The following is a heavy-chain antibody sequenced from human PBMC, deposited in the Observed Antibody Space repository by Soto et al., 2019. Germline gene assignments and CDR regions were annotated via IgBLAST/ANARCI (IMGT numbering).Heavy chain of an antibody. CDR3: ARQLGMGAFDI. D-gene: IGHD7-27*01. Sequence: QVRLVESGRGVVQPGRSLRLTCVASGFTLSNYGMHWVRQGPGKGLEWVAVISYDGTNTYYTDSVKGRVTICREKSRNTLYLQMNSLRAEDTAVYYCARQLGMGAFDIWGQGTMVTVSS. CDR2: ISYDGTNT. V-gene: IGHV3-30*03. J-gene: IGHJ3*02. CDR1: GFTLSNYG.